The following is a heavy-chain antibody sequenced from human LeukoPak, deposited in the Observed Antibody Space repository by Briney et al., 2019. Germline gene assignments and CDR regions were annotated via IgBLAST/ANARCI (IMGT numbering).Heavy chain of an antibody. CDR1: GYTFTSYD. CDR2: IIPIFGTA. D-gene: IGHD4-17*01. J-gene: IGHJ6*03. CDR3: ARGALYYGVSPRYYYMDV. V-gene: IGHV1-69*05. Sequence: GASVKVSCKASGYTFTSYDINWVRQATGQGLEWMGRIIPIFGTANYARKFQGRVTITTDESTSTAYMELSSLRSEDTAVYYCARGALYYGVSPRYYYMDVWGKGTTVTVSS.